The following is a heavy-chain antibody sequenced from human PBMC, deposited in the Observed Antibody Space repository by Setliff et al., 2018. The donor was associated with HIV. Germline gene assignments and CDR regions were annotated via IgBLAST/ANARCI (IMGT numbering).Heavy chain of an antibody. J-gene: IGHJ4*02. CDR1: GDSISSTTYY. CDR3: VRHGNQWLVTVDY. Sequence: SETLSLTCTVSGDSISSTTYYWGWIRQPPGKGLEWIGSTYPSGSAFYNPSLKSPVTMSVDTSRNQFSLKLSSVTAADTAIYYCVRHGNQWLVTVDYWGQGTLVTVSS. CDR2: TYPSGSA. D-gene: IGHD6-19*01. V-gene: IGHV4-39*01.